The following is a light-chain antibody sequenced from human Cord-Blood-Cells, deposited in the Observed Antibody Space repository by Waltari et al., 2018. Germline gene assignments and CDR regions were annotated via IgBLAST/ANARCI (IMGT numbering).Light chain of an antibody. J-gene: IGLJ2*01. CDR2: DVS. V-gene: IGLV2-14*01. CDR1: SSDVGGSNY. Sequence: QSALNQPASVSGSPGQSITISCTGTSSDVGGSNYVTWYQPHQGKAPKLLIYDVSNRPSGVSNRFSGSKSGNTASLTIAGLQAGDEADYYCSSYTSSSTLVVFGGGTKLTVL. CDR3: SSYTSSSTLVV.